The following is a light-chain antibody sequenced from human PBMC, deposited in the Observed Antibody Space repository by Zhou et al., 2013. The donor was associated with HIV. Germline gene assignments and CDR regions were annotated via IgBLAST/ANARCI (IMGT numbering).Light chain of an antibody. CDR2: DAS. CDR1: HVISKS. CDR3: QQFYTYPRT. V-gene: IGKV1-13*02. J-gene: IGKJ4*01. Sequence: AIQLTQSPSSLSASLGDRVTITCRASHVISKSLAWYQQAPGKAPKLLIFDASSLESGVPSRFSGSGSGTEFTLTISTLQPEDFATYYYQQFYTYPRTFGGGTKVEIK.